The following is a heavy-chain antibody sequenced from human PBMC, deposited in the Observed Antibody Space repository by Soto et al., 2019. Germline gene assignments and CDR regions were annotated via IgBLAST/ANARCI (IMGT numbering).Heavy chain of an antibody. CDR1: GFIFSDYT. J-gene: IGHJ6*02. CDR2: ISSSGDAI. CDR3: ARDHGGSTWFVGVYYFFGMDV. D-gene: IGHD6-13*01. V-gene: IGHV3-48*02. Sequence: EVQLVASGGDLVQPGGSLRLSCAASGFIFSDYTMTWVRQAPGRGLEFVSHISSSGDAIFYAESVKGRFTVSTDNTKNSLYLQMNSLRDDDTAVYFCARDHGGSTWFVGVYYFFGMDVWGQGTAVTVSS.